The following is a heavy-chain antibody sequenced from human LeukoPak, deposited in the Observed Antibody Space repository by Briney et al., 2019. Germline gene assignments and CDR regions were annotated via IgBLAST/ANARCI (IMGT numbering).Heavy chain of an antibody. D-gene: IGHD3-22*01. CDR2: ISGYNGNT. CDR1: GYSFTNYG. J-gene: IGHJ4*02. Sequence: GASVTVSCKASGYSFTNYGISWVRQAPGQGLEWMGWISGYNGNTNYAQRLQGRVTMTTDTSTSTAYMELRSLSSDDTAVYYCARDRPYYYDSSAYYPDFWGQGTLVTVSS. CDR3: ARDRPYYYDSSAYYPDF. V-gene: IGHV1-18*01.